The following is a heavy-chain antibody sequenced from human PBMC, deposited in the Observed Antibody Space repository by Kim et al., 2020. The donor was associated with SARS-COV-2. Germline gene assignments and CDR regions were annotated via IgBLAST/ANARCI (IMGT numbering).Heavy chain of an antibody. J-gene: IGHJ3*02. CDR2: IYYSGST. Sequence: SETLSLTCTVSGGSISSYYWSWIRQPPGKGLEWIGYIYYSGSTNYNPSLKSRVTISVDTSKNQFSLKLSSVTAADTAVYYCARATSSSWYGVFDIWGQGTMVTVSS. CDR1: GGSISSYY. V-gene: IGHV4-59*01. D-gene: IGHD6-13*01. CDR3: ARATSSSWYGVFDI.